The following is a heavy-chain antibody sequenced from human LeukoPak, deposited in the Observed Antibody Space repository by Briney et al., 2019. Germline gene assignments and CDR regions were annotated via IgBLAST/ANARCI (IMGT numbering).Heavy chain of an antibody. CDR3: ARDLKATEAGDESLRDDAFDI. D-gene: IGHD2-21*01. V-gene: IGHV4-61*02. CDR1: GGSISSGSYY. CDR2: IYTSGST. J-gene: IGHJ3*02. Sequence: SETLSLTCTVSGGSISSGSYYWSWIRQPAGKGLEWIGRIYTSGSTNYNPSLKSRVTISVATSKNQFSLKLSSVTAADTAVYYCARDLKATEAGDESLRDDAFDIWGQGTMVTVSS.